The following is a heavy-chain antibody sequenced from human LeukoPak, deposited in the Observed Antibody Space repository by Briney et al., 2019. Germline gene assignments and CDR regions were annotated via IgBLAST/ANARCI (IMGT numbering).Heavy chain of an antibody. Sequence: GRSLSLFCAASGYTLSNYDVHWARQSTGRGLEGVAVKAYNERNKNYADSVTGRFTISRDNSKNTLYLQINSLRAEDTAVYYCAKAAGRRYNYADYFDYWGQGTLVTVSS. V-gene: IGHV3-30*04. CDR2: KAYNERNK. J-gene: IGHJ4*02. CDR1: GYTLSNYD. CDR3: AKAAGRRYNYADYFDY. D-gene: IGHD5-18*01.